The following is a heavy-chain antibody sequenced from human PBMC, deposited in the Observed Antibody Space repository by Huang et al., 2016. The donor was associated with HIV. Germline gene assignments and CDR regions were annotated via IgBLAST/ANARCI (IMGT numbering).Heavy chain of an antibody. J-gene: IGHJ6*03. CDR2: IKSKAYGGTT. CDR1: GLTFGDYA. CDR3: LIYSHMDV. Sequence: DGQLVESGGGLVQPGRSLRLSCTASGLTFGDYAMSWFRQAPGRGLVWVGLIKSKAYGGTTQYASSVKDRFIISRDDSKGIAYLQMNSLKMEDTAVYFCLIYSHMDVWGKGTTVFVSS. D-gene: IGHD2-21*01. V-gene: IGHV3-49*03.